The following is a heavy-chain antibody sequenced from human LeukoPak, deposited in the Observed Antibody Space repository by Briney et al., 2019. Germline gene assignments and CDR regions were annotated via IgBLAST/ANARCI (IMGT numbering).Heavy chain of an antibody. D-gene: IGHD3-10*01. CDR3: AKDIVARVLWFGEAFDP. CDR2: ISYDGSNK. V-gene: IGHV3-30*18. CDR1: GFTFSSYG. Sequence: PGRSLRLSCAASGFTFSSYGMHWVRQAPGKGLEWVAVISYDGSNKYYADSVKGRFTISRDNSKNTLYLQMNSLRAEDTAVYYCAKDIVARVLWFGEAFDPWGQGTLVTVSS. J-gene: IGHJ5*02.